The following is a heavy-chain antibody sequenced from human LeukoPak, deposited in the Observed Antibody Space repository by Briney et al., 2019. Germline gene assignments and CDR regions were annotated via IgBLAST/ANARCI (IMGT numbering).Heavy chain of an antibody. V-gene: IGHV4-39*07. D-gene: IGHD3-22*01. Sequence: SETLSLTCTVTGASISNSDYYYWGWIRQPPGKGLEWIGSIFYSGSTYYSPSLKSRVTISLDTSRNQFSLKLNSVTAADTAVYYCAKSNGYGLIDIWGQGTMVTVSS. CDR2: IFYSGST. CDR1: GASISNSDYYY. J-gene: IGHJ3*02. CDR3: AKSNGYGLIDI.